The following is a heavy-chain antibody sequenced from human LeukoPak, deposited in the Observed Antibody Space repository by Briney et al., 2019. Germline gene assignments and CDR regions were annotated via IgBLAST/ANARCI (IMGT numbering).Heavy chain of an antibody. D-gene: IGHD6-13*01. Sequence: PGGSLRLSCAASGFTFSSYSMNWVRQAPGRGLEWVSSISSSSSYTYYADSVKGRFTISRDNAKNSLYLQMNSLRAEDTAVYYCARDRPYSSSWYVGATEDRVRDYWGQGTLVTVSS. CDR3: ARDRPYSSSWYVGATEDRVRDY. CDR2: ISSSSSYT. J-gene: IGHJ4*02. CDR1: GFTFSSYS. V-gene: IGHV3-21*01.